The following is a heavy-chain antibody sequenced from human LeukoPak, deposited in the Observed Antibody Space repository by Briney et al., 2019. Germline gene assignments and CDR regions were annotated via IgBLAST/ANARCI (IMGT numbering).Heavy chain of an antibody. J-gene: IGHJ4*02. Sequence: SETLSLTCAVSGYSISSGYYWGWIRQPPGKGLEWIGSIYHSGSTYYNPSLKSRVTISVDTSKNQFSLKLSSVTAADTAVYYCARLNPKYSSSSGDYWGQGTLVTVSS. V-gene: IGHV4-38-2*01. CDR3: ARLNPKYSSSSGDY. D-gene: IGHD6-6*01. CDR1: GYSISSGYY. CDR2: IYHSGST.